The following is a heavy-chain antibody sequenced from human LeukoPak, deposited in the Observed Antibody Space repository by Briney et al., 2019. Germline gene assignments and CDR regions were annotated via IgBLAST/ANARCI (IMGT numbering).Heavy chain of an antibody. Sequence: GGSLRLSCAASGFTFRSYSMNWVRQAPGKGLEWVSSISSSSSYIYYADSVKGRFTISRDNAKNSLYLQMNSLRAEDTAVYYCASSRGEGFGYWGQGTLVTVSS. CDR1: GFTFRSYS. J-gene: IGHJ4*02. CDR3: ASSRGEGFGY. D-gene: IGHD3-16*01. CDR2: ISSSSSYI. V-gene: IGHV3-21*01.